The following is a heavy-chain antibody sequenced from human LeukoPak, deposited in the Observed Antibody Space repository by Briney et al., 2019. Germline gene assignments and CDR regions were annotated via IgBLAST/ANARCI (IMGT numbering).Heavy chain of an antibody. CDR2: INQDGSEK. Sequence: GGSMRLSCAASGVTFSTYCMSWARQTPGKGLEWVANINQDGSEKYYVDSVKGRFTISRDNAKNSLYLQMNSLRADDTAVYYCARDKAYGDSSDYWGQGTLVTVSS. V-gene: IGHV3-7*03. J-gene: IGHJ4*02. D-gene: IGHD4-17*01. CDR3: ARDKAYGDSSDY. CDR1: GVTFSTYC.